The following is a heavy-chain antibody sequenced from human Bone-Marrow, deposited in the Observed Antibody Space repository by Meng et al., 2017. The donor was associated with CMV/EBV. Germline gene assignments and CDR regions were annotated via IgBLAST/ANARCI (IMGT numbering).Heavy chain of an antibody. Sequence: ASVKVSCKASGYTFTSYYTHWVRQAPGQGLEWMGIINPSGGSTSYAQKFQGRVTMTRDTSTSTVYMELSSLRSEDTAVYYCARGPSRDSSGYYSDYWGQGTLVTVSS. CDR1: GYTFTSYY. V-gene: IGHV1-46*01. J-gene: IGHJ4*02. CDR2: INPSGGST. CDR3: ARGPSRDSSGYYSDY. D-gene: IGHD3-22*01.